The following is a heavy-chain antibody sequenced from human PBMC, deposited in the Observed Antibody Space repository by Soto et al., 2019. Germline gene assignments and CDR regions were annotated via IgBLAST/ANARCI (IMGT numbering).Heavy chain of an antibody. V-gene: IGHV3-30*18. CDR2: ISYDGSNK. CDR1: ECVYRGYR. J-gene: IGHJ6*02. D-gene: IGHD6-13*01. Sequence: GGSVRQSGADAECVYRGYRRNRVRQAPGKGLEWVAVISYDGSNKYYADSVKGRSTISRDNSKNTLYLQMNSLRAEDTAVYYCVKDFTAAAGRGGYYYGMDAWGQGTTVTVSS. CDR3: VKDFTAAAGRGGYYYGMDA.